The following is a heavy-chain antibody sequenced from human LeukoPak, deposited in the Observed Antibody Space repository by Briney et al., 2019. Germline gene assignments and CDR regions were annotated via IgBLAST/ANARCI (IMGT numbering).Heavy chain of an antibody. V-gene: IGHV3-48*01. J-gene: IGHJ6*03. D-gene: IGHD6-19*01. CDR1: GFTFSSYS. CDR3: AKDGTLAVAGTPYYYYYYMDV. CDR2: ISSSSSTI. Sequence: TGGSLRLSCAASGFTFSSYSMNWVRQAPGKGLEWVSYISSSSSTIYYADSVKGRFTISRDNSKNTLYLQMNSLRAEDTAVYYCAKDGTLAVAGTPYYYYYYMDVWGKGTTVTVSS.